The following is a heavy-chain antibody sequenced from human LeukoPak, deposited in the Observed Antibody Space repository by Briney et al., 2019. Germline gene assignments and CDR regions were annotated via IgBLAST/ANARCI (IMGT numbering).Heavy chain of an antibody. CDR3: ARVWSGYVTAYFDY. Sequence: SETLSLTCAVSGGSISSSNWWSWVRQPPGKGLEWIGEIYHSGSTNYNPSLKSRVTISVDKSKNQFSLELSSVTAADTAVYYCARVWSGYVTAYFDYWGQGTLVTVSS. CDR2: IYHSGST. D-gene: IGHD3-3*01. CDR1: GGSISSSNW. J-gene: IGHJ4*02. V-gene: IGHV4-4*02.